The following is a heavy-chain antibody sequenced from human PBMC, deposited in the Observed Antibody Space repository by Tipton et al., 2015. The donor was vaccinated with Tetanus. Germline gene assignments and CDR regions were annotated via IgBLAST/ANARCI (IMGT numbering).Heavy chain of an antibody. D-gene: IGHD3-10*01. V-gene: IGHV3-21*01. CDR1: GFSFSNYK. CDR2: ISSTSSYI. J-gene: IGHJ4*02. Sequence: GSLRLSCEVSGFSFSNYKMNWVRQGPAGGLEWVSSISSTSSYIDYADSLKGRFIVSRDNAKNSMYLQINNLRDDDTAVYYCASGVTLDYWGQGTVVSVSS. CDR3: ASGVTLDY.